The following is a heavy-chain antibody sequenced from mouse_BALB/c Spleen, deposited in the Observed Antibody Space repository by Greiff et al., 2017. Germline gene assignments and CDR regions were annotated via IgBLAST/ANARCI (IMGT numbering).Heavy chain of an antibody. CDR2: ISYSGST. CDR3: ARYDYYGSSLWFAY. D-gene: IGHD1-1*01. J-gene: IGHJ3*01. CDR1: GYSITSDYA. Sequence: EVQLQESGPGLVKPSQSLSLTCTVTGYSITSDYAWNWIRQFPGNKLEWMGYISYSGSTSYNPSLKSRISITRDTSKNQFFLQLNSVTTEDTATYYCARYDYYGSSLWFAYWGQGTLVTVSA. V-gene: IGHV3-2*02.